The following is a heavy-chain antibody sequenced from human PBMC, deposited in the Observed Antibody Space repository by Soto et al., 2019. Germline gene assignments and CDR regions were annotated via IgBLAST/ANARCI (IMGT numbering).Heavy chain of an antibody. J-gene: IGHJ6*02. Sequence: QVQLQQWGAGLLKPSETLSLTCAVYGGSFSGYYWSWIRQPPGKGLEWIGEINHSGSTNYNPSLKSRVTISVDTSKNQFSQKLSSVTAADTAVYYCARFFAYYYGMDVWGQGTTVTVSS. CDR3: ARFFAYYYGMDV. V-gene: IGHV4-34*01. D-gene: IGHD3-3*01. CDR1: GGSFSGYY. CDR2: INHSGST.